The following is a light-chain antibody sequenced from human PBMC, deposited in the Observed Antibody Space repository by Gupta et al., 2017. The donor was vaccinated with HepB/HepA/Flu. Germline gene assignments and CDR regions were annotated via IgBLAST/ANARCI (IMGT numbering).Light chain of an antibody. Sequence: EIVLTQSPGTLSLSPGERATLSCRASQSVNSHLAWYQKKPGQAPTLLIYGASSRATGIPDKFSGSGSETDFTLTISRLAPEDFAVYYCQQYRNSPFTFGGGTKVEIK. CDR3: QQYRNSPFT. CDR1: QSVNSH. CDR2: GAS. J-gene: IGKJ4*01. V-gene: IGKV3-20*01.